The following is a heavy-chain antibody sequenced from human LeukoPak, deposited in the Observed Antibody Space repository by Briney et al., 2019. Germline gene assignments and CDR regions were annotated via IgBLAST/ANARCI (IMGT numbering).Heavy chain of an antibody. CDR2: IRSDWRIT. D-gene: IGHD6-19*01. CDR3: ARVSVWYGFDN. V-gene: IGHV3-64*01. J-gene: IGHJ4*02. CDR1: GFTFSSYA. Sequence: GGSLRLSCAASGFTFSSYAMHWVRQAPGTGLEYVSAIRSDWRITYYANSVKRKFTITRDNFKNTLDFQMGRLRAEDMAVYYCARVSVWYGFDNWGQGTLVTVSS.